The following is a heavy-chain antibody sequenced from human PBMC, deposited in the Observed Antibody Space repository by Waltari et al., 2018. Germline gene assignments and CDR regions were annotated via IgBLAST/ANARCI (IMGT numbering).Heavy chain of an antibody. J-gene: IGHJ5*02. D-gene: IGHD3-16*01. CDR1: GGTFGSYA. CDR2: IIPIVGTAP. V-gene: IGHV1-69*12. Sequence: QVKLVQSGAEVKKPGSSVKVSCKASGGTFGSYAISWVRQAPGEGLEWMGGIIPIVGTAPNYAQKFQGRLTVTADESTATVYMDLSSLRSDDTAVYYCTRRELGGAFDPWGQGTLVTVSS. CDR3: TRRELGGAFDP.